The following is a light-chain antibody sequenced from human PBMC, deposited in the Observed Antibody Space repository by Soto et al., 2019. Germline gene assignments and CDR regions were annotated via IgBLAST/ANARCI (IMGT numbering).Light chain of an antibody. J-gene: IGKJ4*01. CDR2: AAS. V-gene: IGKV1-39*01. CDR3: QQSYSTPLT. Sequence: DIQMTQSPPSLSASVGDRVTITCRSSQSIMSYLNWYQQKPGKAPNLLIYAASSLQSGVPSRFSGSGSGTDFTLTISSLQPEDFATYYCQQSYSTPLTFGGGTKVEIK. CDR1: QSIMSY.